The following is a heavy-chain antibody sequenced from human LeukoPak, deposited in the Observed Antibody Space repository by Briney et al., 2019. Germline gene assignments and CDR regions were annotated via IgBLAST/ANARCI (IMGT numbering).Heavy chain of an antibody. Sequence: SETLSLTCTVSGGSISSGDYYWSWIRQPPGKGLEWIGYIYHSGSTYYNPSLKSRVTISVDTSKNQFSLKLSSVTAADTAVYYCARAGVGSGRESFGWGQGTLVTVSS. J-gene: IGHJ4*02. D-gene: IGHD3-10*01. CDR1: GGSISSGDYY. CDR3: ARAGVGSGRESFG. V-gene: IGHV4-30-4*08. CDR2: IYHSGST.